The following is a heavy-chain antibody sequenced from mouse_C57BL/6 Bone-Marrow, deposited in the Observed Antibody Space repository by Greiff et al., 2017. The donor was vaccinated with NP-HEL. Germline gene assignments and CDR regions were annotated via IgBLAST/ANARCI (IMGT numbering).Heavy chain of an antibody. CDR2: ISSGGSYT. V-gene: IGHV5-6*01. CDR3: ARQRYYGSIAY. J-gene: IGHJ3*01. Sequence: EVQGVESGGDLVKPGGSLKLSCAASGFTFSSYGMSWVRQTPDKRLEWVATISSGGSYTYYPDSLKGRFTISRDNAKNTLYLQMSSLKSEDTAMYYCARQRYYGSIAYWGQGTLVTVSA. D-gene: IGHD1-1*01. CDR1: GFTFSSYG.